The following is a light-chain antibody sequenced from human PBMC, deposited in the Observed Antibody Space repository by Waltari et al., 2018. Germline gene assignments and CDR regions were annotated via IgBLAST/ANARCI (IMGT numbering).Light chain of an antibody. J-gene: IGKJ2*01. V-gene: IGKV4-1*01. CDR2: WAS. CDR1: QSVLSSSNNRNY. CDR3: QQCYTFPYT. Sequence: DIVLTQSPDSLAVSLGGRATIKCRSSQSVLSSSNNRNYLGWYQQNPGQPPKLLISWASTQNFVFPDRFSGSGSVTYFTLTISSLQAEDVALYYCQQCYTFPYTFGQGTKLELK.